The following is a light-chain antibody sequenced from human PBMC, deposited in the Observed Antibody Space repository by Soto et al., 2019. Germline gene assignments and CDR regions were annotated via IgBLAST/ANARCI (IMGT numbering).Light chain of an antibody. Sequence: EIVLTQSPATLSLSPGERATHSCRASQSVSSYLAWYQQKPGQAPRLLIYDASNRATGIPARFSGSGSGTDFTLTISSLEPEDFAVYYCQQRSNWPLTFGQGTKVDIK. V-gene: IGKV3-11*01. CDR3: QQRSNWPLT. J-gene: IGKJ1*01. CDR2: DAS. CDR1: QSVSSY.